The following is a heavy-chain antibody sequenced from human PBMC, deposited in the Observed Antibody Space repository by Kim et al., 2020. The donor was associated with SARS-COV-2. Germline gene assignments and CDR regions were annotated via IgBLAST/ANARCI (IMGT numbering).Heavy chain of an antibody. J-gene: IGHJ6*02. D-gene: IGHD2-15*01. CDR2: IRSKAYGGTT. CDR3: TRTNTAGGYYYYGMDV. CDR1: GFTFGDYA. V-gene: IGHV3-49*04. Sequence: GGSLRLSCTASGFTFGDYAMSWVRQAPGKGLEWVGFIRSKAYGGTTEYAASVKGRFTISRDDSKSIAYLHMNSLKTEDTAVYYCTRTNTAGGYYYYGMDVWGQGTTVTVSS.